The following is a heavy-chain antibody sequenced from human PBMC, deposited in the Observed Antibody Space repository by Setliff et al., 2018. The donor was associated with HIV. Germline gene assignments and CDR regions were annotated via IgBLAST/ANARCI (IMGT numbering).Heavy chain of an antibody. J-gene: IGHJ3*01. Sequence: GESLRLSCVGTGFAFSTFDMNWVRQIPGKGLEWVAAVSPAGDITYYRDSLRGRFTVSRDNSKNMLFLQMNNLGVEDSAIYYCAKPTSGFYPRPYDLWGHGTKVTVSS. CDR1: GFAFSTFD. D-gene: IGHD5-12*01. CDR3: AKPTSGFYPRPYDL. CDR2: VSPAGDIT. V-gene: IGHV3-23*01.